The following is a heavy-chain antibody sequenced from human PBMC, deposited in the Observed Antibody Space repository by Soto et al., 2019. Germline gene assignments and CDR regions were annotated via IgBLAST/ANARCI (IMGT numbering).Heavy chain of an antibody. J-gene: IGHJ4*02. D-gene: IGHD5-12*01. V-gene: IGHV3-30*18. CDR3: AKEGDIVATMDPYFDS. CDR2: ISYDGSNK. Sequence: QVQLVESGGGVVQPGRSLRLSCAASGFTFSSYGMHWVRQAPGKGLEWVAVISYDGSNKCYADSVKGRFTISRDNSKNTLYLQRNSLRAEDTAVYYCAKEGDIVATMDPYFDSWGQGTLVTVSS. CDR1: GFTFSSYG.